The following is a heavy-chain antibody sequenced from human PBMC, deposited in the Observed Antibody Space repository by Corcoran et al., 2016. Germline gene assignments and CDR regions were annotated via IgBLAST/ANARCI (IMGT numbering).Heavy chain of an antibody. D-gene: IGHD2-15*01. CDR1: GGSFSGYY. Sequence: QVQLQQWGAGLLKPSETLSLTCAVYGGSFSGYYWSWIRQPPGKGLEWIGEINHSGSTNYNPSLNRRVTIAVDTSKNQFSLKLSCVTAADTAVYYCAKLGYCSGGSCQPPFDYWGQGTLVTVSS. CDR2: INHSGST. V-gene: IGHV4-34*01. J-gene: IGHJ4*02. CDR3: AKLGYCSGGSCQPPFDY.